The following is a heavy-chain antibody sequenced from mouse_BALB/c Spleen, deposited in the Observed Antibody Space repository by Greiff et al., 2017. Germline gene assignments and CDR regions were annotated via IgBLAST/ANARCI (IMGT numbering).Heavy chain of an antibody. V-gene: IGHV3-2*02. CDR1: GYSITSDYA. CDR2: ISYSGST. J-gene: IGHJ4*01. Sequence: EVQLQQSGPGLVKPSQSLSLTCTVTGYSITSDYAWNWIRQFPGNKLEWMGYISYSGSTSYNPSLKSRISITRDTSKNQFFLQLNSVTTEDTATYYCAVSSMDYWGQGTSVTVSS. CDR3: AVSSMDY.